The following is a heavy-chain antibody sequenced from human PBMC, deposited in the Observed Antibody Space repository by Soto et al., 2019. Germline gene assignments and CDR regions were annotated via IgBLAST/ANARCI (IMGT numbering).Heavy chain of an antibody. Sequence: QVQLQESGPGLVKPSQTLSLTCTVSGGSISSGDYYWSWIRQPPGKGLEWIGYIYYSGSTYYNPSLKSRVTISVDTSKNQFSLKLTSVTAEDTAVYYCARNRPRRELLLFAVAGFDPWGQGILVTVSS. V-gene: IGHV4-30-4*01. J-gene: IGHJ5*02. CDR2: IYYSGST. CDR1: GGSISSGDYY. CDR3: ARNRPRRELLLFAVAGFDP. D-gene: IGHD1-26*01.